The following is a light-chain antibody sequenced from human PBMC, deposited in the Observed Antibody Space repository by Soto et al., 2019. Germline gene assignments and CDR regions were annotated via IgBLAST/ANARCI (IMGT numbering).Light chain of an antibody. CDR3: QQYGSSPGT. V-gene: IGKV3-20*01. J-gene: IGKJ1*01. CDR2: DTS. CDR1: QSVRDRY. Sequence: EIVLTQSPGTLSLSPGERATLSCRASQSVRDRYLAWYQQKPGQALSLLIYDTSTRATGVPDRFSGSGSGTDFALTISRVEPEDFAIYFCQQYGSSPGTFGQGTKVEI.